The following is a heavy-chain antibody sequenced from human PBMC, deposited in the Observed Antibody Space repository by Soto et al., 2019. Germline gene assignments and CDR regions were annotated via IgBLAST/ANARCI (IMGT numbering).Heavy chain of an antibody. J-gene: IGHJ6*02. CDR2: VSTSGAT. Sequence: QVQLQESGPRLVKPSETLSLTCIVSDDFISSYYWNWIRQPAGKGLEWIGRVSTSGATNYNPSLESRVTMSVDTSKKQFSLKLTSVTAADTAVYFCARADYEILTGSYAMDVWGQGTTVTVSS. CDR3: ARADYEILTGSYAMDV. D-gene: IGHD3-9*01. V-gene: IGHV4-4*07. CDR1: DDFISSYY.